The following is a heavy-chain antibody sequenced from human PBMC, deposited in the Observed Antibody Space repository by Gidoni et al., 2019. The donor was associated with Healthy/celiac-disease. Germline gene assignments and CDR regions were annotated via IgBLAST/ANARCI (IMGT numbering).Heavy chain of an antibody. Sequence: EVQLVESGGGLVKPGGSLRLSCAASGFTFSRYSMNWVRQAPGKGLGWVSSISSSSSYIYYADSVKGRFTISRDNAKNSLYLQMNSLRAEDTAVYYCARDRVVVVPAAWIDYWGQGTLVTVSS. D-gene: IGHD2-2*01. CDR2: ISSSSSYI. CDR3: ARDRVVVVPAAWIDY. V-gene: IGHV3-21*01. CDR1: GFTFSRYS. J-gene: IGHJ4*02.